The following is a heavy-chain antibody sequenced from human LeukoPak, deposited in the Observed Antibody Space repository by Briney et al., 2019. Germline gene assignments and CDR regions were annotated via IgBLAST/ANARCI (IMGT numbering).Heavy chain of an antibody. J-gene: IGHJ4*02. CDR2: IWYDGSNK. V-gene: IGHV3-33*06. Sequence: PGGSLRLSCAASGFTFRSYGMHWVRQAPGKGLEWVAVIWYDGSNKYYADSVKGRFTISRDNSKNTLYLQMNSLRAEDTAVYYCAKEMATSPSFDYWGQGTLVTVSS. D-gene: IGHD5-24*01. CDR3: AKEMATSPSFDY. CDR1: GFTFRSYG.